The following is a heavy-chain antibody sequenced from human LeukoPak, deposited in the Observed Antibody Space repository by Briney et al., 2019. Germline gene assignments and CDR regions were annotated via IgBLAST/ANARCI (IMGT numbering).Heavy chain of an antibody. V-gene: IGHV3-74*01. CDR3: VRDWDHFDFDS. J-gene: IGHJ5*01. CDR2: INPAGNYV. D-gene: IGHD1-26*01. CDR1: GFTFSSYS. Sequence: GGSLRLSCAASGFTFSSYSMNWVRQAPGKGLVWVSRINPAGNYVNYADSVKGRFTISRDNAKNTVYLQMNRLRAEDTALFYCVRDWDHFDFDSWGQGTLVIVSS.